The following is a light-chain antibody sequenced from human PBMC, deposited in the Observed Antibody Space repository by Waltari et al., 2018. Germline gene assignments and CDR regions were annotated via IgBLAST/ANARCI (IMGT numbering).Light chain of an antibody. CDR1: SMDVEVYNY. CDR2: EVS. CDR3: SSNTTGTPYV. J-gene: IGLJ1*01. Sequence: QTSLPRPASGSGPPGRSTRIPFAETSMDVEVYNYTTWYQQHPAQAPKLMIYEVSNRPSGVSYRFSGSGSGNTASLTMAGLQDEDESYYYCSSNTTGTPYVFGTGTIVSVL. V-gene: IGLV2-14*01.